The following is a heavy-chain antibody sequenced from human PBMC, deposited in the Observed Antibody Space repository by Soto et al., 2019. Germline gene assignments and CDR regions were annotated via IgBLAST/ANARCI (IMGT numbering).Heavy chain of an antibody. CDR2: IYYSGST. CDR3: ASGYLVYYFDY. V-gene: IGHV4-39*01. CDR1: GGSISSSSYY. Sequence: SETLTLTCTVSGGSISSSSYYWGWIRQPPGKGLEWIGSIYYSGSTYYNPSLKSRVTISVDTSKNQFSLKLSSVTAADTAVYYCASGYLVYYFDYWGQGTLVTVSS. D-gene: IGHD5-18*01. J-gene: IGHJ4*02.